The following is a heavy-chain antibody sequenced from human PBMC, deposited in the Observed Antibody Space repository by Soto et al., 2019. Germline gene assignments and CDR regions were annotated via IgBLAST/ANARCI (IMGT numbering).Heavy chain of an antibody. CDR2: IYYSGST. CDR3: ARVALSDRVAKIEDFDI. Sequence: PSETLSLTCTVSGCSISSYYWSWIRQPPGKGLEWIGYIYYSGSTNYNPSLKSRVTISVDTSKNQFSLKLSSVTAADTAVYYCARVALSDRVAKIEDFDIWGQGTMVNVSS. CDR1: GCSISSYY. V-gene: IGHV4-59*01. J-gene: IGHJ3*02. D-gene: IGHD5-12*01.